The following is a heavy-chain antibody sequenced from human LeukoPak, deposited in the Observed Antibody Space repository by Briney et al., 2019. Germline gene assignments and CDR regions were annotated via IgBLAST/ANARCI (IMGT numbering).Heavy chain of an antibody. CDR2: IIPIFGTA. CDR1: GGTFSIYA. D-gene: IGHD3-22*01. Sequence: SVTVSCTASGGTFSIYAISWVRQAPGQGLEWMGGIIPIFGTANYAQKFQGRVTITADESTSTAYMELSSLRSEDTAVYYCARVGYYDSSEDWGQGTLVTVSS. V-gene: IGHV1-69*13. J-gene: IGHJ4*02. CDR3: ARVGYYDSSED.